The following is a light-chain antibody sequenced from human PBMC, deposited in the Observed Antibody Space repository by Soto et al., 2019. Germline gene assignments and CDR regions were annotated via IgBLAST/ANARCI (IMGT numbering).Light chain of an antibody. J-gene: IGLJ3*02. Sequence: QSALPEPRAVSGSPGQSVTISCTGTSSDVGAYNHVSWYQQHPGKVPKRISNEVSERPSGVPDRFSGSKSGNTASLTISGLQAEDEAAYYCCSHAGSYSWVFGGGTQLTVL. CDR1: SSDVGAYNH. V-gene: IGLV2-11*01. CDR3: CSHAGSYSWV. CDR2: EVS.